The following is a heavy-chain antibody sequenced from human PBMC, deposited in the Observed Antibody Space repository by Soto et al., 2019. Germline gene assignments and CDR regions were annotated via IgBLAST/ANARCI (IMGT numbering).Heavy chain of an antibody. CDR2: ISGSGGST. Sequence: EVQLLESGGGLVQPGGSLRLSCAASGFNFSSYAMSWVRQAPGKGLEWVSAISGSGGSTYYADSVKGRFTISRDNSKNTLYLQMNSLRAEDTAVYYCAKGGRPPMYYYDSSGYFLIFDYWGQGTLVTVSS. CDR1: GFNFSSYA. D-gene: IGHD3-22*01. CDR3: AKGGRPPMYYYDSSGYFLIFDY. V-gene: IGHV3-23*01. J-gene: IGHJ4*02.